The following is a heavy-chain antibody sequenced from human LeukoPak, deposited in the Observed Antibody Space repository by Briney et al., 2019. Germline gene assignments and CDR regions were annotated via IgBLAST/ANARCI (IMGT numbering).Heavy chain of an antibody. D-gene: IGHD3-22*01. CDR1: GGSISSSNW. CDR3: ARDRNYYDSRGAFDI. J-gene: IGHJ3*02. V-gene: IGHV4-4*02. Sequence: PSGTLSLTCAVSGGSISSSNWWSWVRQPPGKGLEWIGEIYHSGSTNYNPSLKSRVTISVDTCKNQFSLKLSSVTAADTAVYYCARDRNYYDSRGAFDIWGQGTMVTVSS. CDR2: IYHSGST.